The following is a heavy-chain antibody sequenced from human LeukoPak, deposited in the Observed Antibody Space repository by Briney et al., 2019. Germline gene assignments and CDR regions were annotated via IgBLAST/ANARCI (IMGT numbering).Heavy chain of an antibody. D-gene: IGHD3-3*01. J-gene: IGHJ3*02. CDR3: ARRDDHDAFDI. V-gene: IGHV4-31*03. CDR1: GGPISSGGYY. CDR2: IYYSGST. Sequence: EASETLSLTCTVSGGPISSGGYYWSWIRQHPGKGLEWIGYIYYSGSTYYNPSLKSRVTISVDTSKNQFSLKLSSVTAADTAVYNCARRDDHDAFDIWGQGTMVTVSS.